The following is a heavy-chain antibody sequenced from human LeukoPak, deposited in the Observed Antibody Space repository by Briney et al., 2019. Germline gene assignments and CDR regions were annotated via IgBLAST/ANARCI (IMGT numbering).Heavy chain of an antibody. CDR1: GYSFTSYW. V-gene: IGHV5-51*01. Sequence: GESLKISCKGSGYSFTSYWIGWVRQMPGKGLEWMGIIYPGDSDTRYSPSFQGQVTISADKSISTAYLQWSSLKASDTAMYYCARSGDYDSSGYYYPFDYWGQGTLVTVSS. D-gene: IGHD3-22*01. CDR3: ARSGDYDSSGYYYPFDY. CDR2: IYPGDSDT. J-gene: IGHJ4*02.